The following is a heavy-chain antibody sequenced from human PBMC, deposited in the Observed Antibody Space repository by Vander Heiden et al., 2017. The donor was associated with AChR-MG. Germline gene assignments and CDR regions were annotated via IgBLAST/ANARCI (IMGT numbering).Heavy chain of an antibody. Sequence: QLQLQESGPGLVKPSETLSLTCNVSGGSISSSSYYWGWIRQPPGKGLEWIGSIYYSGSTYYNPSLKSRVTISVDTSKNQFSLKLSSVTAADTAVYYCARQAWQQLPLFDYWGQGTLVTVSS. V-gene: IGHV4-39*01. D-gene: IGHD6-13*01. CDR2: IYYSGST. CDR3: ARQAWQQLPLFDY. CDR1: GGSISSSSYY. J-gene: IGHJ4*02.